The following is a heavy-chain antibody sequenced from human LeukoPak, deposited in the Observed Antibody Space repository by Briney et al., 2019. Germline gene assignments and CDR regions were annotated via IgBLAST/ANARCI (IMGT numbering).Heavy chain of an antibody. V-gene: IGHV3-53*01. CDR1: GFTVSSNY. Sequence: HPGGSLRLSCAASGFTVSSNYMSWVRQAPGKGLEWVSVIYSGGSTYYADSVKGRFTISRDNSKNTLYLQMNSLRAEDTAVYYCARVGYSGYDYAYDYWGQGTLVTVSS. CDR2: IYSGGST. J-gene: IGHJ4*02. CDR3: ARVGYSGYDYAYDY. D-gene: IGHD5-12*01.